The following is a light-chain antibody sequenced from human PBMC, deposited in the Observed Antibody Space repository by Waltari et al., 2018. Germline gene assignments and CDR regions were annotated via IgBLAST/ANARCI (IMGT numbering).Light chain of an antibody. V-gene: IGKV1-33*01. J-gene: IGKJ4*01. CDR2: DAS. CDR3: QHYENVPLT. CDR1: QDINKN. Sequence: IQMTQAPSSLSASVGDRVTITCQAGQDINKNLNWFQQKPGKAPKVLLFDASNLRTGVPLRFSGSGSGTHFTFTISSLEPEDVATYDCQHYENVPLTFGGGTRVEIK.